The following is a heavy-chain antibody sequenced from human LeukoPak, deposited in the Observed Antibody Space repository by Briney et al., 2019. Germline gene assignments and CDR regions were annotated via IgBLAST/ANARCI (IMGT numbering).Heavy chain of an antibody. CDR2: ISGSGGST. J-gene: IGHJ4*02. CDR3: AKRSRVRLGELLDY. D-gene: IGHD3-16*01. CDR1: GFTFSSYA. V-gene: IGHV3-23*01. Sequence: PGGSLRLSCAASGFTFSSYAMSWVRQAPGKGLEWVSAISGSGGSTYYADSVKGRFTISRDNSKNTLYLQMNSLRAEDTAVYYCAKRSRVRLGELLDYWGQGTLVTVS.